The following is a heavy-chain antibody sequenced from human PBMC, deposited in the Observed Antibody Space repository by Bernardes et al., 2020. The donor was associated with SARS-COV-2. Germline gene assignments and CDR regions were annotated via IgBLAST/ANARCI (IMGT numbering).Heavy chain of an antibody. V-gene: IGHV4-30-4*01. CDR3: ARAESGFRGITIFGVVINWFDP. CDR1: GGSISSGDYY. Sequence: SETLSLTCTVSGGSISSGDYYWSWIRQPPGKGLEWIGYIYYSGSTYYNPSLKSRVTISVDTSKNQFSLKLSSVTAADTAVYYCARAESGFRGITIFGVVINWFDPWGQGTLVTVSS. D-gene: IGHD3-3*01. J-gene: IGHJ5*02. CDR2: IYYSGST.